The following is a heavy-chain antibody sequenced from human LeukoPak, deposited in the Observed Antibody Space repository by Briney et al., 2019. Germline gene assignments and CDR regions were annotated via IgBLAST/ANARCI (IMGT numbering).Heavy chain of an antibody. V-gene: IGHV3-30*14. CDR3: AKANWVSNADAVW. J-gene: IGHJ4*02. Sequence: GGSLRLSCAASGFTFSSYAMHWVRQAPGKGLEWVAVISYDGSNKYYADSVKGRFTISRDDSRNTVYLQLNNLSVDDTAVYYCAKANWVSNADAVWWGQGTLVTVSS. D-gene: IGHD2-2*01. CDR2: ISYDGSNK. CDR1: GFTFSSYA.